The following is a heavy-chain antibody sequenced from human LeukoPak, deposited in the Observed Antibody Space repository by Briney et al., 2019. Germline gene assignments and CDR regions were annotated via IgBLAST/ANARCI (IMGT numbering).Heavy chain of an antibody. CDR2: ISAYNGNT. CDR3: ARDPHSSSWYGPSWFDP. CDR1: GYTFTSYG. V-gene: IGHV1-18*01. D-gene: IGHD6-13*01. J-gene: IGHJ5*02. Sequence: ASVKVSCKASGYTFTSYGISWVRQAPGQGLEWMGWISAYNGNTNYAQKLQGRVTMTTDTSTSTAYMELRSLRSDDTAVYYCARDPHSSSWYGPSWFDPWGQGTLVTVSS.